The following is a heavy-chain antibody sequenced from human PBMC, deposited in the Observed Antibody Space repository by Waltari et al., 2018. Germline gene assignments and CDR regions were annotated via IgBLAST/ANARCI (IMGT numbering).Heavy chain of an antibody. J-gene: IGHJ5*02. CDR2: IYTSGST. D-gene: IGHD3-16*02. CDR1: GGSISSYY. CDR3: ARDNEGMITFGGVIVPVFFDP. V-gene: IGHV4-4*07. Sequence: QVQLQESGPGLVKPSETLSLTCTVSGGSISSYYWTWIRQPAGKGLEWIGRIYTSGSTNYNPSLKSRVTMSVDTSKNQFSLKLSSVTAADTAVYYCARDNEGMITFGGVIVPVFFDPWGQGTLVTVSS.